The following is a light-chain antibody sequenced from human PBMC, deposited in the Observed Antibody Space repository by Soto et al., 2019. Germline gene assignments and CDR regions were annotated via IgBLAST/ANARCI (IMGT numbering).Light chain of an antibody. CDR2: DAS. Sequence: EIVLTQSPAALSLSPGARAPLSCRASQSVSSYLAWYQQKPGQAPSLLIYDASNRATGIPARFSGSGSGTEFTLTISSLEPEDFAVYYCQQRSNWITFGQGTRLEIK. J-gene: IGKJ5*01. CDR3: QQRSNWIT. V-gene: IGKV3-11*01. CDR1: QSVSSY.